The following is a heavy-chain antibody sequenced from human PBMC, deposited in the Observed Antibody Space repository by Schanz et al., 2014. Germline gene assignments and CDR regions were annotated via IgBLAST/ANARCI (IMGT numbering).Heavy chain of an antibody. D-gene: IGHD5-18*01. J-gene: IGHJ3*02. CDR1: GFPFSDYF. V-gene: IGHV3-11*04. CDR2: IGNGGVTI. CDR3: ARVALPGYSSPRDAFDI. Sequence: VQLVESGGGLVQPGGSLRLSCTASGFPFSDYFMAWIRQPPGRGLEWVSYIGNGGVTIYYAESVKGRFTISRDNAKNSLYLQMNGLRAEDTAVYYCARVALPGYSSPRDAFDIWGQGTMVTVSS.